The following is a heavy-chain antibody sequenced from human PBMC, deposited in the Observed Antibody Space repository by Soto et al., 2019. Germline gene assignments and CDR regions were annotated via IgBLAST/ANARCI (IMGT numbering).Heavy chain of an antibody. V-gene: IGHV4-34*01. Sequence: QVQLQQWGAGLLKPSETLSLTCAVYGGSFSVYYWSWIRQPPGKGLEWIGEINHSGSTNYNPSLKSRVTISVDTSKNQFSLKLSSVTAADTAVYYCARNYDSSGYYQIDYWGQGTLVTVSS. CDR3: ARNYDSSGYYQIDY. J-gene: IGHJ4*02. D-gene: IGHD3-22*01. CDR2: INHSGST. CDR1: GGSFSVYY.